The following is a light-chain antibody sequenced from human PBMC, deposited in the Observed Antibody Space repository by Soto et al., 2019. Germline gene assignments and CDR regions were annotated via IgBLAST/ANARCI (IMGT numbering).Light chain of an antibody. CDR1: QSVSSN. CDR3: QQRSNWPPEFT. V-gene: IGKV3-11*01. J-gene: IGKJ3*01. CDR2: DAS. Sequence: EVVMTQSPATLSASPGERATLSCRASQSVSSNLAWYQQQPGQAPRLLIYDASNRATGIPARFSGSGSGTDFTLTISSLEPEDFAVYYCQQRSNWPPEFTFGPGTKVDI.